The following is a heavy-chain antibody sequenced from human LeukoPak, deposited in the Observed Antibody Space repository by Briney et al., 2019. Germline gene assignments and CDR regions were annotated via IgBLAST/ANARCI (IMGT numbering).Heavy chain of an antibody. V-gene: IGHV3-30-3*01. CDR1: GFTFSSYA. Sequence: PGGSLRLSCAASGFTFSSYAMHWVRQAPGKGLEWVAVISYDGSNKYYADSVKGRFTISRDNSENTLYLQMNSLRAEDTAVYYCARDQYLQYYDILTGYSKQYYYYGMDVWGQGTTVTVSS. CDR2: ISYDGSNK. CDR3: ARDQYLQYYDILTGYSKQYYYYGMDV. D-gene: IGHD3-9*01. J-gene: IGHJ6*02.